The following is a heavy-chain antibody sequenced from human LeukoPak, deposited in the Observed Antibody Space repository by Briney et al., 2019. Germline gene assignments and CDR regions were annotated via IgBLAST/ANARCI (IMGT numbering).Heavy chain of an antibody. CDR2: LYSGGTT. J-gene: IGHJ6*03. V-gene: IGHV3-53*01. CDR1: GFIVSTNY. D-gene: IGHD3-3*01. Sequence: GGSLRLSCAASGFIVSTNYMSWVRQAPGKGLEWVSVLYSGGTTYYADSVKGRFTISRDNSKNTLYLQMNSLRAEDTAVYYCAKSSGYLLIDYYYYYMDVWGKGTTVTVSS. CDR3: AKSSGYLLIDYYYYYMDV.